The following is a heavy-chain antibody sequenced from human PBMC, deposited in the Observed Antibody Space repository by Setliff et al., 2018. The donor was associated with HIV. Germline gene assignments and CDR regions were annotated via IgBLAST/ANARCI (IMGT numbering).Heavy chain of an antibody. J-gene: IGHJ6*02. CDR1: GYTFTGYY. Sequence: ASVKVSCKASGYTFTGYYIHWVRQAPGQGLEWMGWINPNTGGTDYAQKFQGWVTMTRETSISTAYVELRRLKSDDAAVYYCARGRTNSSYYNFWSAYSSTMDVWGHGTTVTVS. CDR2: INPNTGGT. D-gene: IGHD3-3*01. CDR3: ARGRTNSSYYNFWSAYSSTMDV. V-gene: IGHV1-2*04.